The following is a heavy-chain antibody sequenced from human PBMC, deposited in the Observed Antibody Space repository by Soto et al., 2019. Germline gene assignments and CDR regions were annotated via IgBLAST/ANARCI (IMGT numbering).Heavy chain of an antibody. Sequence: PGGSLRISCAASGFTFSSYVMSWVRQAPGKGLEWVSSISGSGDNTYDAVSVRGRFTISRDNSKNTLYLQMNSLRVEDTAIYYCAKVDEADIGSISTSCYVGCFDPWGQGTLVTVSS. V-gene: IGHV3-23*01. D-gene: IGHD2-2*01. CDR3: AKVDEADIGSISTSCYVGCFDP. CDR2: ISGSGDNT. J-gene: IGHJ5*02. CDR1: GFTFSSYV.